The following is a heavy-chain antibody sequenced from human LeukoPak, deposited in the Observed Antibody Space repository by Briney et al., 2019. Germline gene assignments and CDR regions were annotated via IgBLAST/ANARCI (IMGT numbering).Heavy chain of an antibody. D-gene: IGHD3-9*01. Sequence: SETLSLTCTVSGGSISSSSYYWGWIRQHPGKGLEWIGYIFYSGTTYYNPSLKSRVTISVDTSKNHFSLKLNSVTAADTAVYYCARALLHFDILTGYHNQAYGMDVWGQGTTVTVSS. V-gene: IGHV4-31*03. CDR3: ARALLHFDILTGYHNQAYGMDV. CDR2: IFYSGTT. CDR1: GGSISSSSYY. J-gene: IGHJ6*02.